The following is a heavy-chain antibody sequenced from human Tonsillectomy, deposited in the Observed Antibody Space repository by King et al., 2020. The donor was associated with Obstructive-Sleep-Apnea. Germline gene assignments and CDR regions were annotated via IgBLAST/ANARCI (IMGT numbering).Heavy chain of an antibody. CDR3: ATDMNYYDSSGYYYDAFDI. CDR1: GFTFSSYW. D-gene: IGHD3-22*01. Sequence: VQLGESGGGLVQPGGSLRLSCAASGFTFSSYWMTWVRQAPGKGLEWVANIKQDGSEKDSVDSVKGRFTISRDNAKNSLYLQMNSLRAEDTAVYYCATDMNYYDSSGYYYDAFDIWGQGTMVTVSS. CDR2: IKQDGSEK. J-gene: IGHJ3*02. V-gene: IGHV3-7*01.